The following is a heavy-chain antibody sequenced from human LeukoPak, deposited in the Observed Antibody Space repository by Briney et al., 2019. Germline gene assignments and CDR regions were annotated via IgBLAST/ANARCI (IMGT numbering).Heavy chain of an antibody. CDR2: IYTSGST. Sequence: SETLSLTCTVSGGSISSGSYYWGWIRQPAGKGLEWIGRIYTSGSTNYNPSLKSRVTISVDTSKNQFSLKLSSVTAADTAVYYCARSGLLLWFGELLYHDAFDIWGQGTMVTVSS. J-gene: IGHJ3*02. D-gene: IGHD3-10*01. CDR1: GGSISSGSYY. V-gene: IGHV4-61*02. CDR3: ARSGLLLWFGELLYHDAFDI.